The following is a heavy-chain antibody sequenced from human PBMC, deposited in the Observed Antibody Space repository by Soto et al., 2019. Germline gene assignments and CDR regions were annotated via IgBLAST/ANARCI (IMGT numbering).Heavy chain of an antibody. D-gene: IGHD1-1*01. V-gene: IGHV1-18*01. CDR2: ISAHNGNT. CDR3: ARGRYGDY. CDR1: GYTFTSYG. Sequence: QVHLVQSGAEVKKPGASVKVSCKASGYTFTSYGITWVRQAPGQGLEWMGWISAHNGNTDYAQKLQGRVIVTRDTPTSTAYMELRSLRAVDTAVHYCARGRYGDYWGQGARVTVSS. J-gene: IGHJ4*02.